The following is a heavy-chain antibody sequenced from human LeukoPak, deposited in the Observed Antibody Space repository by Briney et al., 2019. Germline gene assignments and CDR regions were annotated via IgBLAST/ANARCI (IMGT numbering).Heavy chain of an antibody. D-gene: IGHD3-9*01. CDR2: INPNSGGT. V-gene: IGHV1-2*02. Sequence: ASVKVSCKASGYTFTVYYIYWVRQTPGQGLEWMGWINPNSGGTNYAQKFQGRVTMTRDTSISTAYMELSRLRSDDTAVYYCARDLTGAPPGYWGQGTLVTVSS. J-gene: IGHJ4*02. CDR3: ARDLTGAPPGY. CDR1: GYTFTVYY.